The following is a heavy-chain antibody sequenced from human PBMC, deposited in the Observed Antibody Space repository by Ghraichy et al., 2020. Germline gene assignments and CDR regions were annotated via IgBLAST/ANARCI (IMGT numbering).Heavy chain of an antibody. Sequence: SQTLSLTCTVSGGSISSSSYYWGWIRQPPGKGLEWIGSIYYSGSTYYNPSLKSRVTISVDTSKNQFSLKRSSVTAADTAVYYCVSVGLMVYDFDYWGQGTLVTVSS. V-gene: IGHV4-39*01. CDR1: GGSISSSSYY. J-gene: IGHJ4*02. CDR2: IYYSGST. CDR3: VSVGLMVYDFDY. D-gene: IGHD2-8*01.